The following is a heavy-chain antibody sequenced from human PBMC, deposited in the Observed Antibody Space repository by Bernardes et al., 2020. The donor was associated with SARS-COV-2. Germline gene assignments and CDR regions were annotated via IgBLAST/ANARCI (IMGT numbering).Heavy chain of an antibody. CDR2: ISGSGGST. D-gene: IGHD2-2*01. J-gene: IGHJ4*02. CDR3: AKDLVVPAAMIDY. V-gene: IGHV3-23*01. Sequence: GGSLRLSCAASGFTFSSYDMHWVRQAPGKGLEWVSAISGSGGSTYYADSVKGRFTISRDNSKNTLYLQMNSLRAEDTAVYYCAKDLVVPAAMIDYWGQGTLVTVSS. CDR1: GFTFSSYD.